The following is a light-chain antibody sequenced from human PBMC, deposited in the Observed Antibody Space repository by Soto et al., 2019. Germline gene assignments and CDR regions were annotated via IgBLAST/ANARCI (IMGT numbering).Light chain of an antibody. V-gene: IGLV1-40*01. Sequence: QSVLTQPPSVSGAPGQRVSISCTGSTSNIGAGYHVHWYQQFPGTAPILLMYDNTNRPSGVPDRFSGSKSGTSASLAITGLQAEDEADYYCQSYDSSLSSYVFGTGTKVTVL. CDR1: TSNIGAGYH. J-gene: IGLJ1*01. CDR2: DNT. CDR3: QSYDSSLSSYV.